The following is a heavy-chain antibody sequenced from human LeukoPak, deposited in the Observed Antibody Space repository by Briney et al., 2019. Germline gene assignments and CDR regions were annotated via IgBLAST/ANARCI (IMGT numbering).Heavy chain of an antibody. Sequence: GGSLRLSCAASGFTFSSYAMSWVRQAPGKGLEWVSAISGSGGSTYYADSVKGRFTISRDNSKNTLYLQMNSLRAEDTAVYYCAKTPNYDSSGYYYSTLSYYFDYWGQGTLVTVSS. D-gene: IGHD3-22*01. CDR2: ISGSGGST. CDR3: AKTPNYDSSGYYYSTLSYYFDY. J-gene: IGHJ4*02. V-gene: IGHV3-23*01. CDR1: GFTFSSYA.